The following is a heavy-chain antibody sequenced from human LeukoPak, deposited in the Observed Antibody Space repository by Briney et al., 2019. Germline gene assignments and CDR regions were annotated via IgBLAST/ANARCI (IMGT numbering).Heavy chain of an antibody. D-gene: IGHD5-12*01. V-gene: IGHV3-74*03. CDR2: INSDGSST. CDR1: GCTFNIYW. Sequence: PGGSLRLSCAASGCTFNIYWMHWVRQAPGKGLVWVSHINSDGSSTTYADSVKGRFTISRDNAKNTLYLQMNSLRAEDTAVYYCARVHGYVSGAFDYWGQGSLVTVSS. CDR3: ARVHGYVSGAFDY. J-gene: IGHJ4*02.